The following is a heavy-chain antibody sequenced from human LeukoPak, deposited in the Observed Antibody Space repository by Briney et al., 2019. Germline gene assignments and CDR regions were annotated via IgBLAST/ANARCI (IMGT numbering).Heavy chain of an antibody. CDR1: GFTFSSYE. Sequence: PGGSLRLSCAASGFTFSSYEMNWVRQAPGKGLEWVSDISSSSSSIYYADSVKGRFTISRDNAKNTLYLQMNSLRDEDTAVYYCAKERAQLGRWYFALWGRGTLVTVSS. J-gene: IGHJ2*01. CDR3: AKERAQLGRWYFAL. D-gene: IGHD6-13*01. V-gene: IGHV3-48*02. CDR2: ISSSSSSI.